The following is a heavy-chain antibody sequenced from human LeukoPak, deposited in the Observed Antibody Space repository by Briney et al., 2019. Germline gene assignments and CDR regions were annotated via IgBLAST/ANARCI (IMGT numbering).Heavy chain of an antibody. CDR3: TRALGGSLGY. Sequence: SQTLSLTCAISGDSVSSNSAAWNWIRRSPSRGLEWLGRTYYRSKWYYDYAESVKSRIIINPDTSTNHFSLHLNSVTPEDTAVYYCTRALGGSLGYWGQGILVTVSS. D-gene: IGHD3-10*01. CDR1: GDSVSSNSAA. CDR2: TYYRSKWYY. J-gene: IGHJ4*02. V-gene: IGHV6-1*01.